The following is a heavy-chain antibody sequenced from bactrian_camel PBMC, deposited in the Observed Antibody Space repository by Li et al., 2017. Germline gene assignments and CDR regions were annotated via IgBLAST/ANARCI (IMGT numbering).Heavy chain of an antibody. V-gene: IGHV3S53*01. J-gene: IGHJ4*01. CDR1: NNMDTYY. CDR2: IDSDGNT. Sequence: HVQLVESGGGSVQAGESLRLSCVVSNNMDTYYMGWFRQAPGKEREGVAAIDSDGNTRYAAAVKGRFTTSRDNTKNMLYLQMNNLKSEDTALYYCAADRDFRCTSRLPLKSWVYNYRGQGTQVTVS. CDR3: AADRDFRCTSRLPLKSWVYNY. D-gene: IGHD6*01.